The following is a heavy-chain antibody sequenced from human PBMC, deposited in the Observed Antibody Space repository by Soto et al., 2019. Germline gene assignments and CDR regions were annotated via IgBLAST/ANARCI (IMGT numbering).Heavy chain of an antibody. J-gene: IGHJ4*02. CDR2: ISGSGGER. V-gene: IGHV3-23*01. D-gene: IGHD6-19*01. CDR3: AKDTLNDSGSFDY. CDR1: GFTFRPYG. Sequence: GSLRLSCAASGFTFRPYGMTWVRQAPGKGLEWVSGISGSGGERYYGDSGEGRFSISRDNSENTLFLQMHSLRAEDTAIYYCAKDTLNDSGSFDYWGQGTLVTVSS.